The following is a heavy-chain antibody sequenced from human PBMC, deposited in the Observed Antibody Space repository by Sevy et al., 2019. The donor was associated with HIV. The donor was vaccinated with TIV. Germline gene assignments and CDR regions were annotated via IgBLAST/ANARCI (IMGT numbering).Heavy chain of an antibody. CDR3: ARVGLGDCSGTNCSPNDY. CDR2: ISSGSSFI. CDR1: GFIISGYT. Sequence: GGSLRLSCAASGFIISGYTMNWVRQAPGKGLEWVSSISSGSSFIYYADSLKGRFTISRDNARNLLYLQMNSLRVEDTAVYYCARVGLGDCSGTNCSPNDYWGQGTLVTVSS. D-gene: IGHD2-2*01. V-gene: IGHV3-21*01. J-gene: IGHJ4*02.